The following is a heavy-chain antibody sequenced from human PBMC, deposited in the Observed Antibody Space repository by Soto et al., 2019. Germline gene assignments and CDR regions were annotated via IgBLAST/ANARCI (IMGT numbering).Heavy chain of an antibody. Sequence: SETLSLTCAVYGGSFSGYDWTWIRQPPGTGLEWIGEIYHSGSTNYNPSLKSRVTISVDKSKNQFSLKLTSVTAADTAVYYCARFNSGKYYEAFDIWGQGTMVTVSS. D-gene: IGHD1-26*01. V-gene: IGHV4-34*01. CDR1: GGSFSGYD. CDR3: ARFNSGKYYEAFDI. J-gene: IGHJ3*02. CDR2: IYHSGST.